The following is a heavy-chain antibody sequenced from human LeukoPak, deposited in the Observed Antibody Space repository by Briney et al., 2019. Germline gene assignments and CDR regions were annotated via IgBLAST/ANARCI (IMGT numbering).Heavy chain of an antibody. CDR1: GYTFTSYY. J-gene: IGHJ4*02. CDR3: ARASGSSFLDY. Sequence: ASVKVSCKASGYTFTSYYMHWVRQAPGQGLEWMGIINPSGGSTSYAQKFQGRATMTRDTSTSTVYMELSSLRSEDTAVYYRARASGSSFLDYWGQGTLVTVSS. CDR2: INPSGGST. V-gene: IGHV1-46*01. D-gene: IGHD3-10*01.